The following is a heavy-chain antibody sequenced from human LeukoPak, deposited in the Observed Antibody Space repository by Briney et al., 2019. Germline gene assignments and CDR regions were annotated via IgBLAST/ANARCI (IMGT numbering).Heavy chain of an antibody. CDR1: GFTFSSYA. CDR2: VSGSGGST. Sequence: GGSLRLSCAASGFTFSSYAMSWVRQAPGNGLEWVSAVSGSGGSTYYADSVKGRFTISRDNSKNTLYLQMNSLRAEDTAVYYCAKDPGYYTYYFDYGGQGTLVTVSS. CDR3: AKDPGYYTYYFDY. V-gene: IGHV3-23*01. J-gene: IGHJ4*02. D-gene: IGHD3-22*01.